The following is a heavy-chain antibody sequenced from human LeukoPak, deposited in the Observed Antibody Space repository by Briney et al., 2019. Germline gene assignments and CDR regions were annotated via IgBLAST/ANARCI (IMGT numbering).Heavy chain of an antibody. V-gene: IGHV3-23*01. D-gene: IGHD2-15*01. Sequence: GGSLRLSCAASGFTLSSYAMSWVRQAPGKGLEWVSAISDTGNTYHADSVKGRFTISRDNAKNSLYLQMNSLRAEDTAVYYCAGQSRLGYCSGGSCYSQPFDPWGQGTLVTVSS. CDR2: ISDTGNT. CDR3: AGQSRLGYCSGGSCYSQPFDP. J-gene: IGHJ5*02. CDR1: GFTLSSYA.